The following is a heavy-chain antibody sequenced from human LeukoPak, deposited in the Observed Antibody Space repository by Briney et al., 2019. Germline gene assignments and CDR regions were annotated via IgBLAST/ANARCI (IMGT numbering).Heavy chain of an antibody. CDR2: ISPDSGGT. Sequence: ASVKVSCKASGYTFSGHYMHWVRQAPGQGLEWMGWISPDSGGTNSAQKFQGRVTMTRDTSISTAYMELTRLTSDDTAVYYCARDGNFDYWGQGTLVAVSS. J-gene: IGHJ4*02. CDR1: GYTFSGHY. CDR3: ARDGNFDY. V-gene: IGHV1-2*02.